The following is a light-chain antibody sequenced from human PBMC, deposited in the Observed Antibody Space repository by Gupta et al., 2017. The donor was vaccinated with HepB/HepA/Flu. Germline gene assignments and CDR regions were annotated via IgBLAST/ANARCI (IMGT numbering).Light chain of an antibody. CDR1: QSVSSY. J-gene: IGKJ4*01. Sequence: EIVLTQSPATLSLSPGERATLSCRASQSVSSYLVWYQQKPGQAPRLLIYDASNSDSGIPGRFSGSGSATDFTLTSSSREHEDFAVYYWQQRSNLNSFGGGTKVEIK. CDR2: DAS. V-gene: IGKV3-11*01. CDR3: QQRSNLNS.